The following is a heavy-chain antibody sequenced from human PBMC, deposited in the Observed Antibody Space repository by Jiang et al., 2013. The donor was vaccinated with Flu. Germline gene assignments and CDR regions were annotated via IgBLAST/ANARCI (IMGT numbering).Heavy chain of an antibody. Sequence: GAEVKKPGESLRISCKGSGYSFANYWISWVRQMPGKGLEWLGRIDPTDSFTNYNPSFQGHVTISADKSITTAYLQWSSLMASDTAMYYCARHNESRGRDFSGWWGQGTLVTVSS. CDR2: IDPTDSFT. D-gene: IGHD5-24*01. CDR3: ARHNESRGRDFSGW. J-gene: IGHJ4*02. CDR1: GYSFANYW. V-gene: IGHV5-10-1*01.